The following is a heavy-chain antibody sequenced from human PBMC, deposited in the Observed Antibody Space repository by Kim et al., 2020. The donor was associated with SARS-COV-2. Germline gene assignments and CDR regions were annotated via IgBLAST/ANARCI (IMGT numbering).Heavy chain of an antibody. Sequence: SETLSLTCSVSGGFITTYYWAWLRQLPGRGLQWIGYGHHSDHSGHTNFNPSLKSRVTVSVDTSKSQFSLSLRSVTAADTAVYYCARLSSSTVRGVPFRFDPWGRGTLVTVSS. CDR1: GGFITTYY. D-gene: IGHD3-10*01. CDR3: ARLSSSTVRGVPFRFDP. J-gene: IGHJ5*01. V-gene: IGHV4-59*08. CDR2: GHHSDHSGHT.